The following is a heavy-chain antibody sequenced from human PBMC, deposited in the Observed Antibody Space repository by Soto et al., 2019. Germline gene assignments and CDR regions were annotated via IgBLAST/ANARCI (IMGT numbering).Heavy chain of an antibody. Sequence: PGGSLILSCAVSGFTFSNYAMSWVRQAPGKGLEWVTSISGSGARTYYADSVKGRITTSRDNSKNTLFLQVSSLRDEDTAVYYCARGDSYYDFGIECWGQGTVVTVSS. D-gene: IGHD3-3*01. J-gene: IGHJ4*02. CDR3: ARGDSYYDFGIEC. V-gene: IGHV3-23*01. CDR1: GFTFSNYA. CDR2: ISGSGART.